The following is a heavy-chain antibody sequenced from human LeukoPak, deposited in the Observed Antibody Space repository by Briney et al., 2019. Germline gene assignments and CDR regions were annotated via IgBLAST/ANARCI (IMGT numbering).Heavy chain of an antibody. CDR2: IYHSGST. CDR3: ARGRRKKLELRWLPSDAFDI. J-gene: IGHJ3*02. CDR1: GGSISSGGYS. V-gene: IGHV4-30-2*01. D-gene: IGHD1-7*01. Sequence: PSQTLSLTCAVSGGSISSGGYSWSWIRQPPGKGLEWIGYIYHSGSTYYNPSLKSRVTISVDRSKNQFSLKLSSVTAADTAVYYCARGRRKKLELRWLPSDAFDIWGQGTMVTVSS.